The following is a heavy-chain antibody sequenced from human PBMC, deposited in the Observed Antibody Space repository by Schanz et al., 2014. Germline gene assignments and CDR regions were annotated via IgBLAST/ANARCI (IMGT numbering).Heavy chain of an antibody. CDR3: TRGSGSFLGWFDL. V-gene: IGHV3-72*01. D-gene: IGHD1-26*01. CDR2: TRNKPNGYST. Sequence: EVQLVESGGGLVQPGGSLRLSCAVSGFSISDHYMDWVRQAPGKGLEWVGRTRNKPNGYSTEYSASVKGRFTVSRDDSRNSLYLQMNSLQPEDTAVYFCTRGSGSFLGWFDLWGQGTLVTVSS. CDR1: GFSISDHY. J-gene: IGHJ5*02.